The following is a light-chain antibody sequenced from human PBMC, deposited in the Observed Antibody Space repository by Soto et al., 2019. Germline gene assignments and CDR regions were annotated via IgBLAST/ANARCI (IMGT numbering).Light chain of an antibody. V-gene: IGKV3-20*01. CDR3: QHYGSSPWT. CDR2: GAS. J-gene: IGKJ1*01. Sequence: EIVLTQSPGTLSLSPGERATLSCRASQSVGGNYLAWFQQKPGQAPRLLVYGASKRAAGIPDRFSGGGSGTDFTLTISRLEPEDFVVYYCQHYGSSPWTFGQGNEVEVK. CDR1: QSVGGNY.